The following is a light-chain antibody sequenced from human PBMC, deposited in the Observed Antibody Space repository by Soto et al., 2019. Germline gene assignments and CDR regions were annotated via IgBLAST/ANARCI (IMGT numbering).Light chain of an antibody. Sequence: DIQMTQSPGTLSGSVGDRATITCRASQTISSWLAWYQQKPGKAPKPLIYKASTLKSGVPSRFSGSGSGTEFTLTISSLQPEDVATYYCQKYNSAPLTFGGGTKVDIK. CDR3: QKYNSAPLT. CDR1: QTISSW. CDR2: KAS. V-gene: IGKV1-5*03. J-gene: IGKJ4*01.